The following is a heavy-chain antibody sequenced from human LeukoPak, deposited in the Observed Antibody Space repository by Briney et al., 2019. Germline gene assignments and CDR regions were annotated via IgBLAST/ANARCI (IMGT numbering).Heavy chain of an antibody. CDR3: ARAPDYGSRYYYYYGMDV. Sequence: PSETLSLTCAVYGGSFSGYYWSWIRQPPGKGLEWIGEINHSGSTNYNPSLKSRVTISVDTSKNQFSLKLSSVTAADTAVYYCARAPDYGSRYYYYYGMDVWGQGTTVTVSS. J-gene: IGHJ6*02. V-gene: IGHV4-34*01. CDR1: GGSFSGYY. CDR2: INHSGST. D-gene: IGHD4-17*01.